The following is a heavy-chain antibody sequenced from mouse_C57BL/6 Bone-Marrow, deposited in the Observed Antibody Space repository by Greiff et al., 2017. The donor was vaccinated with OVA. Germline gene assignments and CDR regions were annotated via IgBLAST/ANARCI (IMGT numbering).Heavy chain of an antibody. Sequence: VQLQQSGPELVKPGASVKMSCKASGYTFTDFNMHWVKQSHGKSLEWIGYINPNNGGTSYNQKFKGKATLTVNKSSSTAYMELRSLTSEDSAVYYCARVPPYYYGSSYFDYWGQGTTLTVSS. CDR3: ARVPPYYYGSSYFDY. CDR1: GYTFTDFN. CDR2: INPNNGGT. J-gene: IGHJ2*01. V-gene: IGHV1-22*01. D-gene: IGHD1-1*01.